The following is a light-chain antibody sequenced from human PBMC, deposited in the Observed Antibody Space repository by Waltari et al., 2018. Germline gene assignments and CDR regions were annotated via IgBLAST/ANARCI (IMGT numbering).Light chain of an antibody. CDR3: CSYGGTFDYL. V-gene: IGLV2-11*01. CDR2: DVV. J-gene: IGLJ1*01. Sequence: QSALTQPRSVSGSPGQSVTISCTGTNHDIGAYDFVSWYQQHPGKAPKLLIYDVVKRPSVAPGRVSASKAGNTASLTISGLRAEDEADYYCCSYGGTFDYLFGTGTTVTVL. CDR1: NHDIGAYDF.